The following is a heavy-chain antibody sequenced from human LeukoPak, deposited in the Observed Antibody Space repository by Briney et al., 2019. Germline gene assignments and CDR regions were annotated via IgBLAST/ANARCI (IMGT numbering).Heavy chain of an antibody. Sequence: GGSLSLSCVASGFTFSSYSISWIRQAPGKGLEWVSFVSSFSDTIEYADSVKGRFTISRDNAKKSLYLQMNSLGADDTAVYYCANLLTAGLPAEYFQHWGQGTLVTVSS. J-gene: IGHJ1*01. D-gene: IGHD6-25*01. CDR1: GFTFSSYS. V-gene: IGHV3-48*04. CDR3: ANLLTAGLPAEYFQH. CDR2: VSSFSDTI.